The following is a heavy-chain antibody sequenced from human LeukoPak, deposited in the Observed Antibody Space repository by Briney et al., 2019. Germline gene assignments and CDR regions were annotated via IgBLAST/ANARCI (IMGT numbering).Heavy chain of an antibody. Sequence: ASVKVSCKASGGTFSTYAISWVRQAPGQGLEWMGGINPIFGTANYAQKFQGRVTITTDESTSTAYMELSSLRSEDTAVYYCARGDKGQMVVTPDDAFDVWGQGTMVTVSS. CDR1: GGTFSTYA. CDR3: ARGDKGQMVVTPDDAFDV. D-gene: IGHD4-23*01. V-gene: IGHV1-69*05. CDR2: INPIFGTA. J-gene: IGHJ3*01.